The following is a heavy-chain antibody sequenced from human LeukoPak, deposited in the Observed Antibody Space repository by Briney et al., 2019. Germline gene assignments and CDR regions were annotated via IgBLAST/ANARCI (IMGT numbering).Heavy chain of an antibody. V-gene: IGHV3-23*01. CDR3: AKPGEPSNYYFDY. CDR2: VRVNGRST. J-gene: IGHJ4*02. D-gene: IGHD1-14*01. CDR1: GFTFSTYD. Sequence: GGSLRLSCAASGFTFSTYDMSWVRQAPGKGLEWVSTVRVNGRSTYYADSVKGRFTISRDNSKNTLYLQMNSLRAEDTALYYCAKPGEPSNYYFDYWGQGALVTVSS.